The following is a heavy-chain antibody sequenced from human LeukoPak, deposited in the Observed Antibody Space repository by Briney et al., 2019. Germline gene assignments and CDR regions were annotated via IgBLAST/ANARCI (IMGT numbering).Heavy chain of an antibody. J-gene: IGHJ4*02. D-gene: IGHD1-26*01. CDR1: GFTFSSYI. Sequence: GGSLRLSCAASGFTFSSYIMNWVRQAPGKGLEWVSSISGSSDYIYYADSVKGRFTISRDNAKNTLYLQMNSLRAEDTAVYYCASPLSGSGSRSLALGYWGQGTLVTVSS. CDR3: ASPLSGSGSRSLALGY. V-gene: IGHV3-21*01. CDR2: ISGSSDYI.